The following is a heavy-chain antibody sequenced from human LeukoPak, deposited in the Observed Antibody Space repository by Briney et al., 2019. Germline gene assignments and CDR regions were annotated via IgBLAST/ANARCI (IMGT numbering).Heavy chain of an antibody. V-gene: IGHV4-59*01. CDR1: GGSISSYY. J-gene: IGHJ4*02. CDR3: ARVDSSGWHYFDY. D-gene: IGHD6-19*01. Sequence: PSETLSLTCTVSGGSISSYYWSWIRQPPGKGLEWIGYIYYSGSTNYNPSLKSRVTISVDTSKNQFSLKLSSVTAADTAVYYCARVDSSGWHYFDYWGQGTLVTVSS. CDR2: IYYSGST.